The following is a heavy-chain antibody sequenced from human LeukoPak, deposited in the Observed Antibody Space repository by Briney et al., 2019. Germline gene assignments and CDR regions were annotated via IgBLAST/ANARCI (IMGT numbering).Heavy chain of an antibody. D-gene: IGHD3-22*01. CDR2: IYVAGST. Sequence: KPSEILSLTCTVSGGSISGYYYWSWIRQSAGKGLEWIGRIYVAGSTNYNSSLKSRVAMSIDTSKNQFSLRLSSVTAADTAVYYCARGLGGTYNYDSRGYYFDYWGQGTLVTVSS. CDR3: ARGLGGTYNYDSRGYYFDY. J-gene: IGHJ4*02. V-gene: IGHV4-4*07. CDR1: GGSISGYYY.